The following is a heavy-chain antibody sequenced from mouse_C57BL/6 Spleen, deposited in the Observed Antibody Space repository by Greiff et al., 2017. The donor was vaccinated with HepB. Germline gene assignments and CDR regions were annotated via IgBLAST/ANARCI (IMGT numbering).Heavy chain of an antibody. J-gene: IGHJ3*01. CDR1: GFNIKDYY. CDR2: IDPEDGET. V-gene: IGHV14-2*01. D-gene: IGHD3-2*02. CDR3: SADSSGSGLFAF. Sequence: VKLMESGAELVKPGASVKLSCTASGFNIKDYYMHWVKQRTEQGLEWIGRIDPEDGETKYAPKFQGKATITADTSSNTAYLQRSSLTSEDTAGYYWSADSSGSGLFAFWGQGTLVTVSA.